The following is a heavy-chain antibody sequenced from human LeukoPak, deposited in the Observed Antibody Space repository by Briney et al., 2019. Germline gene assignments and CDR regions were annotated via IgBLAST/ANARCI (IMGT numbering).Heavy chain of an antibody. D-gene: IGHD5-24*01. J-gene: IGHJ4*02. CDR1: GGSISSDTYY. V-gene: IGHV4-39*01. CDR2: VYYSGST. CDR3: ARHPRDGATTCFDY. Sequence: SETLSLTCTVSGGSISSDTYYWGWIRQPPGKGLEWIGSVYYSGSTYYNPSLKSRVIISVDTSKDQLSLQVTSVTAADTAVYYGARHPRDGATTCFDYWGQGTLVTVSS.